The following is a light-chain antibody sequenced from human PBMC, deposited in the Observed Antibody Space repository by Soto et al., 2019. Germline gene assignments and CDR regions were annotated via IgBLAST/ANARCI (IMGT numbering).Light chain of an antibody. CDR1: SSNIGGNS. Sequence: QSVLTHPPSVSAAPGQKVTISCSGSSSNIGGNSVSWYHQLPGTAPKLLIYDDNKRPSGIPDRFSGSKSGTSATLGITGFQTGDEADYYCGSWDSRLSAYVFGTGTRSPS. V-gene: IGLV1-51*01. CDR2: DDN. J-gene: IGLJ1*01. CDR3: GSWDSRLSAYV.